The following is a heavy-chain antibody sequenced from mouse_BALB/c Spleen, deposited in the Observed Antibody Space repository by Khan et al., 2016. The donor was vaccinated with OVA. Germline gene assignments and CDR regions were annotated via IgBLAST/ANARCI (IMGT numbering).Heavy chain of an antibody. CDR2: ISYSGVT. CDR1: GYSITSGYA. V-gene: IGHV3-2*02. Sequence: LQQSGPGLVKPSQSLSLTCTVTGYSITSGYAWNWIRQFPGNKLEWMGYISYSGVTSYTPSLKSRISITRDTSKNQFFLQLNSVTTEDTATYYCARGTYYGYYFDYWGQGTTLTVSS. D-gene: IGHD1-1*01. J-gene: IGHJ2*01. CDR3: ARGTYYGYYFDY.